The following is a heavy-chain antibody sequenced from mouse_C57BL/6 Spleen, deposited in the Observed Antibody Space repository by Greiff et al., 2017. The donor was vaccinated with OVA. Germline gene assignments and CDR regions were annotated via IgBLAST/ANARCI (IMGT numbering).Heavy chain of an antibody. Sequence: DVKLQESGPGLVKPSQSLSLTCSVTGYSITSGYYWNWIRQFPGNKLEWMGYISYDGSNNYNPSLKNRISITRDTSKNQFFLKLNSVTTEDTATYYCARASYDYDGNYFDYWGQGTTLTVSS. J-gene: IGHJ2*01. V-gene: IGHV3-6*01. D-gene: IGHD2-4*01. CDR1: GYSITSGYY. CDR3: ARASYDYDGNYFDY. CDR2: ISYDGSN.